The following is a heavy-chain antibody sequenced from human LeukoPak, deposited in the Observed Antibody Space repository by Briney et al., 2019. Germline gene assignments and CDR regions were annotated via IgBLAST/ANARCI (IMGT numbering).Heavy chain of an antibody. CDR1: GGSISSGGYY. CDR2: IYYSGST. V-gene: IGHV4-31*03. D-gene: IGHD3-10*01. CDR3: ARAPLDGSGSYYPLDY. Sequence: PSETLSLTCTVSGGSISSGGYYWSWIRQHPGKGLEWIGYIYYSGSTYYNPSLKSRVTISVDTSKNQFSLKLSSVTAADTAVYCCARAPLDGSGSYYPLDYWGQGTLVTVSS. J-gene: IGHJ4*02.